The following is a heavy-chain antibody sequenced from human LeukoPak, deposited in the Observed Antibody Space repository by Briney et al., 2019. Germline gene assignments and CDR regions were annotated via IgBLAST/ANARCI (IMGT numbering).Heavy chain of an antibody. CDR3: ARDDGYDFWSSYPKPFDY. CDR1: GGSISSYY. V-gene: IGHV4-4*07. J-gene: IGHJ4*02. CDR2: IYTSGST. Sequence: SETLSLTCTVSGGSISSYYWSWIRQPAGKELEWIGRIYTSGSTNYNPSLKSRVTMSVDTPKNQFSLKLSSVTAADTAVYYCARDDGYDFWSSYPKPFDYWGQGTLVTVSS. D-gene: IGHD3-3*01.